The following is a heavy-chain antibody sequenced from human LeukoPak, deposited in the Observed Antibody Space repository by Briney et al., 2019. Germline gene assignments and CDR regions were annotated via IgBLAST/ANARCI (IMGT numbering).Heavy chain of an antibody. CDR2: INTNTGNP. J-gene: IGHJ4*02. V-gene: IGHV7-4-1*02. CDR1: GYTFTSYA. Sequence: GASVKVSCKASGYTFTSYAMNWVRQAPGQGLEWMGWINTNTGNPAYAQGFTGRFVFSLDTSVSTAYLQISSLKAEDTAVYYCARAHCSSTSCYLIDYWGQGTLVTVSS. D-gene: IGHD2-2*01. CDR3: ARAHCSSTSCYLIDY.